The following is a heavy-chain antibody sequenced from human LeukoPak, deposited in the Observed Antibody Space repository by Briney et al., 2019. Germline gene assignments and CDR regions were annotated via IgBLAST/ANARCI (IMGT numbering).Heavy chain of an antibody. CDR3: AKGSSSSRPYYFDY. CDR2: ITGSGGST. Sequence: PGGSLRLSCAASGFTFSSYAMSWVRQAPGKGLEWVSAITGSGGSTYYADSVKGRFTISRDNSKDTLYLQMNSLRAEDTAVYYCAKGSSSSRPYYFDYWGQGTLVTVSS. D-gene: IGHD6-6*01. V-gene: IGHV3-23*01. J-gene: IGHJ4*02. CDR1: GFTFSSYA.